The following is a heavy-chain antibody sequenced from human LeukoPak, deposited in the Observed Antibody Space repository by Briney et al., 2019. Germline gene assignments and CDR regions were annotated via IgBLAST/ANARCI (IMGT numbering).Heavy chain of an antibody. CDR1: GFTFSSYG. CDR3: AHHGGGTIRLGAFDI. CDR2: ISGNGGDT. D-gene: IGHD3-3*01. J-gene: IGHJ3*02. Sequence: GGSLRLSCAASGFTFSSYGMSWVRQAPGKGLEWFSAISGNGGDTFYADSVKGRFTNSRDNSKNTLYLQMSSLRAEDTAVYYCAHHGGGTIRLGAFDIWGQGTMVTVSS. V-gene: IGHV3-23*01.